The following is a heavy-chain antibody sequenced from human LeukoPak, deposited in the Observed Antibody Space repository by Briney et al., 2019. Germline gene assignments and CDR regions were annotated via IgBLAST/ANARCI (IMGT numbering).Heavy chain of an antibody. D-gene: IGHD6-13*01. CDR3: ARDRGGQHSSSWYNWFDP. V-gene: IGHV4-59*01. Sequence: PSETLSLTCTVSGGSISSYYWSWIRQPPGKGLEWIGYIYYSGSTNYNPSLKSRVTISVDTSKNQFSLKLSSVTAADTAVYYCARDRGGQHSSSWYNWFDPWGQGTPVTVSS. CDR1: GGSISSYY. CDR2: IYYSGST. J-gene: IGHJ5*02.